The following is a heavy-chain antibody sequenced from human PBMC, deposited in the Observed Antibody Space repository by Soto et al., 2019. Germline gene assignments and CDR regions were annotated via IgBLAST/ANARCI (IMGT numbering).Heavy chain of an antibody. CDR3: ARNLCGGDCFTHDYYYYGMDV. J-gene: IGHJ6*02. CDR2: IIPIFGTA. D-gene: IGHD2-21*02. V-gene: IGHV1-69*13. Sequence: ASVKVSCKASGGTFSSYAISWVRQAPGQGLEWMGGIIPIFGTANYAQKFQGRVTITADESTSTAYMALSSLRSEVTAVYYCARNLCGGDCFTHDYYYYGMDVWGQGTMVTVSS. CDR1: GGTFSSYA.